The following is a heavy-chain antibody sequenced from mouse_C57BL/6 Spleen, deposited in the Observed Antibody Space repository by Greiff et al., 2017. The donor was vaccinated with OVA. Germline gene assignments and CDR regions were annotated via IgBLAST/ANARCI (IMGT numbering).Heavy chain of an antibody. D-gene: IGHD1-1*01. CDR3: ARQWDYGSSDVYFGV. CDR1: GFTFSSYG. CDR2: ISSDGSST. J-gene: IGHJ1*03. Sequence: DVKLVESGGDLVKPGGSLKLSCAASGFTFSSYGMSWVRQTPDKRLEWVATISSDGSSTYYPDSVKGRFTFSRDNAKNTLYLQRMSRKSEDTAMYYCARQWDYGSSDVYFGVWGTGTTVTVAS. V-gene: IGHV5-6*02.